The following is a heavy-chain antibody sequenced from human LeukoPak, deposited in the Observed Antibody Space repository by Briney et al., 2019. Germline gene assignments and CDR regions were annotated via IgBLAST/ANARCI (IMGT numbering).Heavy chain of an antibody. CDR3: ARDATYYYDTSGYPP. D-gene: IGHD3-22*01. J-gene: IGHJ5*02. CDR2: IYYSGST. CDR1: GGSISSYY. V-gene: IGHV4-59*01. Sequence: SETLSLTCTVSGGSISSYYWSWIRQPPGKGLEWIGYIYYSGSTNYNPSLKSRVTISVDTSKNQFSLKLSSVTAADTAVYYCARDATYYYDTSGYPPWGQGTLVTVS.